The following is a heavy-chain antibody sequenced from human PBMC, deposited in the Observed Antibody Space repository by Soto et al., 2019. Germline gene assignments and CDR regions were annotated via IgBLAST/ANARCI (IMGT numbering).Heavy chain of an antibody. V-gene: IGHV1-69*01. CDR2: IIPIFDIT. D-gene: IGHD3-22*01. J-gene: IGHJ6*02. Sequence: QVQLVQSGAEVKKPGSSVKVSCKASGGTFRSYSISWVRQAPGQGLEWMGGIIPIFDITNYAQKFQGRVTITEDESTRTAYMELSSLGSDDTAVYYCARPDEGGYSSNHHYYYALDVWGQGTTVTV. CDR3: ARPDEGGYSSNHHYYYALDV. CDR1: GGTFRSYS.